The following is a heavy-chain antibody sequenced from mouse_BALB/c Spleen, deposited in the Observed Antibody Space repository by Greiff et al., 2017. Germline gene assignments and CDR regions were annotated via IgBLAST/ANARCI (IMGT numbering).Heavy chain of an antibody. Sequence: DVKLQESGPGLVKPSQSLSLTCTVTGYSITSDYAWNWIRQFPGNKLEWMGYISYSGSTSYNPSLKSRISITRDTSKNQFFLQLNSVTTEDTATYYCAGGYDAMDYWGQGTSVTVSS. CDR2: ISYSGST. J-gene: IGHJ4*01. CDR1: GYSITSDYA. CDR3: AGGYDAMDY. V-gene: IGHV3-2*02.